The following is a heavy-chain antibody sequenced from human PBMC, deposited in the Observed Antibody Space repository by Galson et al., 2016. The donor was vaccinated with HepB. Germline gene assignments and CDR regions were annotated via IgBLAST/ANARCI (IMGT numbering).Heavy chain of an antibody. Sequence: SVKVSCKASGYTFSSYGINWLRQAPGQGLEWMGWISPYNGNTHYAQKLQGRVTVTTDTSTSTAYMELRSLRSEDTAVCYCARRDTAMVHDYWGQGTLVTVSS. V-gene: IGHV1-18*04. CDR1: GYTFSSYG. CDR3: ARRDTAMVHDY. J-gene: IGHJ4*02. CDR2: ISPYNGNT. D-gene: IGHD5-18*01.